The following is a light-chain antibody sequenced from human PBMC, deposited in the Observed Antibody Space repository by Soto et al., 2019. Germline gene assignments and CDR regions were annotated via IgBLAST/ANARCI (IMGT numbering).Light chain of an antibody. J-gene: IGLJ3*02. CDR1: SSNIGTGYD. CDR2: GKN. CDR3: QSYDSRLSAWV. Sequence: QSVLTQPPSVSGAPGQRVTISCTGSSSNIGTGYDVHWYQQLPGIAPKLLIYGKNHRPSGVPDRLSGSKSGTSASLAITGLQAEDEADYYCQSYDSRLSAWVFGGGTKLTV. V-gene: IGLV1-40*01.